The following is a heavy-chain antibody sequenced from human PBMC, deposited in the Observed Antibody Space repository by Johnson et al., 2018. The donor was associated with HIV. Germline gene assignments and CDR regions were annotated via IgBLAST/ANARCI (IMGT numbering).Heavy chain of an antibody. CDR2: ISYDGSNK. V-gene: IGHV3-30*04. CDR1: GFTFSSYA. J-gene: IGHJ3*02. D-gene: IGHD6-13*01. Sequence: QVQLVESGGGVVQPGRSLRLSCAASGFTFSSYAMHWVRQAPGKGLEWVAVISYDGSNKYYADSVKGRFTISRDNSKNTLYLQMNSLRAEDTAVYYCARLDHDPSSWYLTYAFDIWGQGTMVTVSS. CDR3: ARLDHDPSSWYLTYAFDI.